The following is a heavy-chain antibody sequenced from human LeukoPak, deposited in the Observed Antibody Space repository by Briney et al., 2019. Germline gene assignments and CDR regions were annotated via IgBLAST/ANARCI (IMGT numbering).Heavy chain of an antibody. V-gene: IGHV3-7*01. CDR1: GFGFSNYW. D-gene: IGHD4-11*01. Sequence: GGSLRLSCAASGFGFSNYWMSWVRQAPGKGPEWVANMNEDGSEKNYVDSVKGRFTISRDNAQDSLYLQMNSLRAEDTAVYYCARDRGYSNFDYWGQGTLLTVSS. J-gene: IGHJ4*02. CDR2: MNEDGSEK. CDR3: ARDRGYSNFDY.